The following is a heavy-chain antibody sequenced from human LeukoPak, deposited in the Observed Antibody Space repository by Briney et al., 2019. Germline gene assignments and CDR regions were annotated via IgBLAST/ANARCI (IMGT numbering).Heavy chain of an antibody. CDR1: GGSISSSSYY. CDR3: ARLGGWLPDY. Sequence: KPSETLSLTCTVSGGSISSSSYYWDWIRQPPGKGLEWIGSIYYSGSTYYNPSLKSRVTISVDTSKNQFSLKLSSVTAADTAVYYCARLGGWLPDYWGQGTLVTVSS. J-gene: IGHJ4*02. V-gene: IGHV4-39*01. CDR2: IYYSGST. D-gene: IGHD6-19*01.